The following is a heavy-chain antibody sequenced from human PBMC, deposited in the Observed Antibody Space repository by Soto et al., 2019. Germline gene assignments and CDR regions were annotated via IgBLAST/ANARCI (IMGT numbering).Heavy chain of an antibody. V-gene: IGHV4-30-2*01. D-gene: IGHD1-26*01. CDR3: ARDSSGSYPTFDY. CDR1: GGSISSGGYS. J-gene: IGHJ4*02. Sequence: SETLFLTYAVSGGSISSGGYSWSWIRQPPGKGLEWIGYIYHSGSTYYNPSLKSRVTISVDRSKNQFSLKLSSVTAADTAVYYCARDSSGSYPTFDYWGQGTLVTVSA. CDR2: IYHSGST.